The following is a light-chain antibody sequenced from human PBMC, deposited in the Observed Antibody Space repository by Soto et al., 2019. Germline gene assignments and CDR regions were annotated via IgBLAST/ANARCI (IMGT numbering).Light chain of an antibody. Sequence: DIQMTQSPSSLSASVGDRVTITCQASQDINNYLNWFQQKPGKAPKLLIYDAINLETGVPSRFSGSASGTDFTITISSLQPEDIATYYCQQYDNVPFTFGPGTKVDI. CDR2: DAI. V-gene: IGKV1-33*01. CDR3: QQYDNVPFT. J-gene: IGKJ3*01. CDR1: QDINNY.